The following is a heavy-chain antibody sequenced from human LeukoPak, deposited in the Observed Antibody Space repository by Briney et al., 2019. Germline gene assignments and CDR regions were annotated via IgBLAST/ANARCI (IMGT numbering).Heavy chain of an antibody. D-gene: IGHD1-26*01. J-gene: IGHJ4*02. CDR2: ISSSGSTI. CDR3: AKDKSNSGSYYFDY. V-gene: IGHV3-11*04. Sequence: GGSLRLSCAASGFTFSDYYMSWIRQAPGKGPEWVSYISSSGSTIYYADSVKGRFTISRDNAKNSLYLQMNSLRAEDTAVYYCAKDKSNSGSYYFDYWGQGTLVTVSS. CDR1: GFTFSDYY.